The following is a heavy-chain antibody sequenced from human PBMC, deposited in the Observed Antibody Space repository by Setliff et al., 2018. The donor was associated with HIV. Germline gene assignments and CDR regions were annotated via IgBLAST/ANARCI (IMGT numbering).Heavy chain of an antibody. V-gene: IGHV4-4*09. CDR2: IFSSGST. CDR3: ARRIDDSGSFPDKNWFDT. Sequence: SETLSLTCTVSGDSISSYSWNWIRQSPGGGLEWIGFIFSSGSTKYNPSLQRRVTMSIDTSKNQFSLRLTSVTAADTAVYYCARRIDDSGSFPDKNWFDTWGQGTLVTVSS. J-gene: IGHJ5*02. CDR1: GDSISSYS. D-gene: IGHD3-10*01.